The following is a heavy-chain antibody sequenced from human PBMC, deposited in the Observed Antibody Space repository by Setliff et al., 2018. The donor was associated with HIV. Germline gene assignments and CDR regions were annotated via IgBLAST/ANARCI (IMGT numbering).Heavy chain of an antibody. CDR1: GGSISSSSYY. CDR2: IYYSGST. J-gene: IGHJ4*02. CDR3: ARTRGYCSGTNCYALRGPDY. V-gene: IGHV4-39*01. D-gene: IGHD2-2*01. Sequence: PSETLSLTCTVSGGSISSSSYYWGWIRQPPGKGLEWIGSIYYSGSTHYNPSLKSRVTISVDTSKNQFSLKLSSVTAADTAVYYCARTRGYCSGTNCYALRGPDYWGQGTLVTVSS.